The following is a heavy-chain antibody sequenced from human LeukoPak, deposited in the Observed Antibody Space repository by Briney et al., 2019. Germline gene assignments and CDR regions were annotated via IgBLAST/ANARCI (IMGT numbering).Heavy chain of an antibody. CDR2: ISGSGGST. D-gene: IGHD5-18*01. V-gene: IGHV3-23*01. Sequence: GGSLRLSCAASGFTFSSYAMSWVRQAPGKGLEWVSAISGSGGSTYYADSVKGRFTISRDNSKNTLYLQMNSLRAEDTAVYYCAKDSGYSYRDSYNWFDPWGQGTLVTVSS. CDR1: GFTFSSYA. CDR3: AKDSGYSYRDSYNWFDP. J-gene: IGHJ5*02.